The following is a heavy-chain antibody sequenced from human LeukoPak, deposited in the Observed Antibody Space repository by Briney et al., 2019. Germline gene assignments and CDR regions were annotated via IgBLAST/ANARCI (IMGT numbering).Heavy chain of an antibody. Sequence: GGSLRLSCAASGFTFSSYGMHWVRQAPGKGLEWVAFIRYDGSNKYYADSVKGRFTISRDNSKNTLYLQMNSLRAEDTAVYYCARGLYDSSGYYYGWIDYWGQGTLVTVSS. CDR2: IRYDGSNK. V-gene: IGHV3-30*02. CDR1: GFTFSSYG. CDR3: ARGLYDSSGYYYGWIDY. D-gene: IGHD3-22*01. J-gene: IGHJ4*02.